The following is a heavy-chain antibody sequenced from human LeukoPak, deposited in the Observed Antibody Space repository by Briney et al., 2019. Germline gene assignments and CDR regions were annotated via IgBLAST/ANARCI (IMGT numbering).Heavy chain of an antibody. D-gene: IGHD6-19*01. CDR3: ARDLAVAGSRLGWFDP. CDR1: GFTFRDYY. CDR2: ISGSGATI. V-gene: IGHV3-11*01. Sequence: GGSLRLSCAASGFTFRDYYMSWIRQAPGKGLEWVSYISGSGATIYYADSVKGRFTISRDSANNSLYLQMNSLRAEDTAVYYCARDLAVAGSRLGWFDPWGQGTLVTVSS. J-gene: IGHJ5*02.